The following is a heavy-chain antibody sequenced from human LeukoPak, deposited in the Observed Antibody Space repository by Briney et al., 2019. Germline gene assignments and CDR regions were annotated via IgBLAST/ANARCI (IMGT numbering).Heavy chain of an antibody. CDR1: GFTFSSYG. CDR2: ISYDGSNK. J-gene: IGHJ4*02. D-gene: IGHD3-22*01. V-gene: IGHV3-30*03. CDR3: VVAYYDSSGPGNY. Sequence: GGSLRLSCAASGFTFSSYGMHWVRQAPGKGLEWVAVISYDGSNKYHADSVKGRFTISRDNSKNTLYLQMNSLRAEDTAVYYCVVAYYDSSGPGNYWGQGTLVIVSS.